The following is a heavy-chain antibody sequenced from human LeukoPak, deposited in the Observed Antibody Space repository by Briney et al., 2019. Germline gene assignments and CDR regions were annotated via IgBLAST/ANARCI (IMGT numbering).Heavy chain of an antibody. CDR2: INPNSGGT. CDR3: ARDAYYYGSGSSILYYYYYMDV. CDR1: GYTFTGYY. Sequence: ASVKVSCKASGYTFTGYYMHWVRQAPGQGLEWMGWINPNSGGTNYAQKFQGRVTMTRDTSISTAYMELSRLRSDDTAVYYCARDAYYYGSGSSILYYYYYMDVWGKGTTVTISS. D-gene: IGHD3-10*01. V-gene: IGHV1-2*02. J-gene: IGHJ6*03.